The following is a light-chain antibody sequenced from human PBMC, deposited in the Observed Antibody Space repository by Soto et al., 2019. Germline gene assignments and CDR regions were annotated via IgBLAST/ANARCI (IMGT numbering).Light chain of an antibody. Sequence: QSALTQPASVSGSPGQSITISCTGTSSDVGGYNYVSWYQQHPGKGPKLMIYDVSNRPSGVSTRFSGCKSGNTASLTISGLQAEDEGDYYCSSYTSSSTYVIFGGGTKLTVL. V-gene: IGLV2-14*01. CDR1: SSDVGGYNY. CDR3: SSYTSSSTYVI. CDR2: DVS. J-gene: IGLJ2*01.